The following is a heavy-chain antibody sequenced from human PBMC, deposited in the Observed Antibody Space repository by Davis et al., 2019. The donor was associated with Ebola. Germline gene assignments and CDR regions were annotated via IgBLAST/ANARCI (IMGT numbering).Heavy chain of an antibody. Sequence: GGSLRLSCAASGFTFSSYWMHWVRQAPGKGLEWVANIKQDGSEKYYVDSVKGRFTISRDNAKNSLYLQMNSLRAEDTAVYYCARRLPYGSGSYWVLYYYGMDVWGQGTTVTVSS. V-gene: IGHV3-7*01. CDR2: IKQDGSEK. CDR3: ARRLPYGSGSYWVLYYYGMDV. J-gene: IGHJ6*02. CDR1: GFTFSSYW. D-gene: IGHD3-10*01.